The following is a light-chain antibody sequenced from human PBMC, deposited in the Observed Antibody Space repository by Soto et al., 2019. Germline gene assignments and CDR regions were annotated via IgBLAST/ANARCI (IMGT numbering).Light chain of an antibody. V-gene: IGLV2-14*01. CDR3: SSCRSSRTYV. CDR1: SSDVGAYSY. Sequence: QSALTQPASVSGSPGQSITISCTGTSSDVGAYSYVSWYQQHPGKAPKLIIYDVSDRPSGISNRFSGSKSDNTASLTISGLQAEDEGEYYCSSCRSSRTYVFGTGTKVTAL. CDR2: DVS. J-gene: IGLJ1*01.